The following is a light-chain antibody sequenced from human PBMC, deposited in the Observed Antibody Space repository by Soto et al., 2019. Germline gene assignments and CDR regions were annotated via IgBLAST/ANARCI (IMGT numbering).Light chain of an antibody. CDR1: SSDVGGYNY. Sequence: QSALTQPASVSGSPGQSITISCTGTSSDVGGYNYVSWYQQHPGEAPKLMIYEVSNQPSGVSNRFSGSKSGNTASLTISGLQAEDEADYYCSSYTSSDTYAFGTGTKVTVL. CDR2: EVS. CDR3: SSYTSSDTYA. J-gene: IGLJ1*01. V-gene: IGLV2-14*01.